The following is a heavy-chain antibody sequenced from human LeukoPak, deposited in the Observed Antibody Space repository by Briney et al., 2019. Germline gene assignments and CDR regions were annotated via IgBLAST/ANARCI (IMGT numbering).Heavy chain of an antibody. J-gene: IGHJ6*02. V-gene: IGHV4-59*12. D-gene: IGHD3/OR15-3a*01. CDR3: ARGPSAWTATPQYGMDV. CDR1: GGSISSSY. CDR2: IYYSGST. Sequence: PSETLSLTCSVSGGSISSSYWSWSRQPPGKGLEWIGYIYYSGSTNYNPSFKSRVAISVDTSKNQFSLKLSSVTAADTAVYYCARGPSAWTATPQYGMDVWGQGTTVTVSS.